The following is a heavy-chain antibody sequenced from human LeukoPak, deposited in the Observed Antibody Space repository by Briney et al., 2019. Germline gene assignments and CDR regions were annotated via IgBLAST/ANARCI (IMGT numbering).Heavy chain of an antibody. V-gene: IGHV4-39*01. Sequence: KPSETLSLTCTVSGGSISSSSYYWGWIRQPPGKGLEWIGSIYYSRSTYYNPSLNSRVTISVDTSKNQFSLKLSSVTAADTAVYYCASWYSSGWYFDYWGQGTLVTVSS. J-gene: IGHJ4*02. CDR1: GGSISSSSYY. CDR2: IYYSRST. D-gene: IGHD6-19*01. CDR3: ASWYSSGWYFDY.